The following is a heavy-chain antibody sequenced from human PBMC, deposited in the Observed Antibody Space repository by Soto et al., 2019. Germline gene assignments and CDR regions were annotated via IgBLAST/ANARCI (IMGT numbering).Heavy chain of an antibody. D-gene: IGHD1-1*01. CDR1: GYTFTSYD. CDR3: ARVRQLIRALEYYYMDV. J-gene: IGHJ6*03. V-gene: IGHV1-8*01. CDR2: MNPNSGNT. Sequence: ASVKVSCKASGYTFTSYDINWVRQATGQGLEWMGWMNPNSGNTGYAQKFQGRVTMTRNTSISTAYMELSSLRSEDTAVYYCARVRQLIRALEYYYMDVWGKGTTVTVSS.